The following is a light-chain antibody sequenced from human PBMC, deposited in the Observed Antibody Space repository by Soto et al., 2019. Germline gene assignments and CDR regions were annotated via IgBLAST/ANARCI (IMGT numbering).Light chain of an antibody. Sequence: EIVMTQSPATLSVSPGERATLSCRASQSVSSNLAWYQQKPGQAPRLLIYGASTRATGIPARFSGSGSGTEFTLTISSLQSEDFAVYYCQQYNNWRPGTFGQGTKVAIK. CDR1: QSVSSN. V-gene: IGKV3-15*01. J-gene: IGKJ1*01. CDR2: GAS. CDR3: QQYNNWRPGT.